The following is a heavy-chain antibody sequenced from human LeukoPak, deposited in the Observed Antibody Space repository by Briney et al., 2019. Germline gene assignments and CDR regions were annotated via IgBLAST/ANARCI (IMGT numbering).Heavy chain of an antibody. CDR1: GFTFSSYS. D-gene: IGHD7-27*01. CDR2: ISSSSSYI. V-gene: IGHV3-21*01. Sequence: GSLRLSCAASGFTFSSYSMNWVRQAPGKGLEWVSSISSSSSYIYYADSVKGRFTISRDNAKNSLYLQMNSLRAEDTAVYYCARPGPDDAFDIWGQGTTVTVSS. CDR3: ARPGPDDAFDI. J-gene: IGHJ3*02.